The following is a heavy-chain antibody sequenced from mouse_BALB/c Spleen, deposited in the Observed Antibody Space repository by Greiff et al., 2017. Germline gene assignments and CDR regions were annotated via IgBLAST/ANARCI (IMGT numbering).Heavy chain of an antibody. CDR2: IYPGDGDT. J-gene: IGHJ4*01. V-gene: IGHV1-80*01. D-gene: IGHD1-3*01. CDR1: GYAFSSYW. Sequence: QVQLQQSGAELVRPGSSVKISCTASGYAFSSYWMNWVKQRPGQGLEWIGQIYPGDGDTNYNGKFKGKATLTADKSSSTAYMQLSSLTSEDSAVYFCARGSGKTAMDCWGQGTSVTVSS. CDR3: ARGSGKTAMDC.